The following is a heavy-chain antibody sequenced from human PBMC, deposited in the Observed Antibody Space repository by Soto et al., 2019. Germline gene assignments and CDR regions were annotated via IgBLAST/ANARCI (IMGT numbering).Heavy chain of an antibody. CDR2: IIPIVGTA. CDR3: ARVEWGIAVGQDYYYCGMDV. Sequence: SVKVSCKASGGTFSSYAISWVRQAPGQGLEWMGGIIPIVGTANYAQKFQGRVTITADESTSTAYMELSSLRSEDTAVYYCARVEWGIAVGQDYYYCGMDVCGQGTTVTV. V-gene: IGHV1-69*13. J-gene: IGHJ6*02. CDR1: GGTFSSYA. D-gene: IGHD6-19*01.